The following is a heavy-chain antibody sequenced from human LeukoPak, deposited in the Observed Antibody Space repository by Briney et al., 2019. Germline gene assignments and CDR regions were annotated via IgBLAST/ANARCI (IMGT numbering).Heavy chain of an antibody. CDR2: IKSKTDGGTT. D-gene: IGHD3-22*01. J-gene: IGHJ4*02. Sequence: GGSLRLSCSASGFTFSSYAMHWVRQAPGKGLEWVGRIKSKTDGGTTDYAAPVKGRFTISRDDSKNTLYLQMNSLKTEDTAVYYCTANLYYYDSSDEGGYWGQGTLVTVSS. CDR1: GFTFSSYA. V-gene: IGHV3-15*07. CDR3: TANLYYYDSSDEGGY.